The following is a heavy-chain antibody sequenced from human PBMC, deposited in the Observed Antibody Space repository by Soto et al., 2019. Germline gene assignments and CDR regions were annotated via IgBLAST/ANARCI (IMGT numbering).Heavy chain of an antibody. CDR1: GASIGSSSYY. Sequence: SETLSLTCTVSGASIGSSSYYWGWVRQPPGKGLEWIGNINHSGNTNYNPSLKSRVTISVDTSKNQFSLRLNSVTAADTVVYYLASQALDTAIFDYWGQGTLVTVSS. D-gene: IGHD5-18*01. CDR2: INHSGNT. V-gene: IGHV4-39*01. J-gene: IGHJ4*02. CDR3: ASQALDTAIFDY.